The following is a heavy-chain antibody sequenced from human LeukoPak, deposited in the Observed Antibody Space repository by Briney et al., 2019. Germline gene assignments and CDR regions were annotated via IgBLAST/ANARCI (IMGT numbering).Heavy chain of an antibody. V-gene: IGHV4-34*01. CDR2: INHSGST. D-gene: IGHD5-12*01. J-gene: IGHJ5*02. CDR3: ARGPGIYST. CDR1: GGSLSGYY. Sequence: RSETLSLTCAVYGGSLSGYYWSWIRQPPGKGLEWIGEINHSGSTNYNPSLKSRVTISVDTSKNQFSLKLSSVTAADTAVYYCARGPGIYSTWGQGTLVTVSS.